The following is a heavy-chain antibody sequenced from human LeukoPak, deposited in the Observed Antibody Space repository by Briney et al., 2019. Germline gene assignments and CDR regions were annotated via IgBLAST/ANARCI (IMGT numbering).Heavy chain of an antibody. J-gene: IGHJ4*02. CDR3: ARGFDSSGWYPDY. Sequence: GGSLRLSCAASGFTFSSYAMHWVRQAPGKGLEWVAVISYDGSNKYYADSVKGRFTISRDNSKNTLYLRMNSLRAEDTAVYYCARGFDSSGWYPDYWGQGTLVTVSS. CDR2: ISYDGSNK. CDR1: GFTFSSYA. D-gene: IGHD6-19*01. V-gene: IGHV3-30-3*01.